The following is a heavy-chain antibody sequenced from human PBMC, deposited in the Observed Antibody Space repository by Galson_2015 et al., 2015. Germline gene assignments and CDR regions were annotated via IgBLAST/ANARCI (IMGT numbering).Heavy chain of an antibody. CDR3: ASNYGGHYDYYGVDV. CDR2: IYSGGST. Sequence: SLRLSCAASGFTVSSNYMSWVRQAPGKGLECVSVIYSGGSTYYADSVKGRFTVSRDNSKNTLYLQMNSLRAEDTAVYYCASNYGGHYDYYGVDVWGQGTTVTVSS. D-gene: IGHD4-23*01. J-gene: IGHJ6*02. CDR1: GFTVSSNY. V-gene: IGHV3-53*01.